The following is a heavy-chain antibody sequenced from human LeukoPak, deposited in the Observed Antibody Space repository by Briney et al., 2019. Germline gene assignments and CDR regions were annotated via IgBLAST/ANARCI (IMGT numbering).Heavy chain of an antibody. CDR3: VSLIFGGAGRGN. Sequence: SETLSLTCSVSSGSIDNEHWCWVRQPPGKGLEWIGHTLYRGSNKYNPSLKGRVTISVDRSKNQFSLTLISVTAADTAVYYCVSLIFGGAGRGNWGQGTLVTASS. CDR2: TLYRGSN. CDR1: SGSIDNEH. D-gene: IGHD3-3*01. J-gene: IGHJ4*02. V-gene: IGHV4-59*12.